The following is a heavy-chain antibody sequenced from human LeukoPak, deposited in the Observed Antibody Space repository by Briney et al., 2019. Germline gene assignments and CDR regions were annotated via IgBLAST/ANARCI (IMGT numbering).Heavy chain of an antibody. J-gene: IGHJ6*03. CDR2: MNPNSSNT. Sequence: ASVKVSCKASGYTFTSYDINWVRQATGQGLERMGWMNPNSSNTGYAQKFQGRVTMTRDTSISTAYMELSRLRSDDTAVYYCAGGATVTTHYYYYYYMDVWGKGTAVTISS. CDR3: AGGATVTTHYYYYYYMDV. CDR1: GYTFTSYD. D-gene: IGHD4-17*01. V-gene: IGHV1-8*01.